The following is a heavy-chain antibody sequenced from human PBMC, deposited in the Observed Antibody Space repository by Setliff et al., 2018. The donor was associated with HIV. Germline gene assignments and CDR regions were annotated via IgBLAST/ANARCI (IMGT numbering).Heavy chain of an antibody. J-gene: IGHJ4*02. CDR1: GGSFSGYY. D-gene: IGHD3-16*02. Sequence: SETLSLTCAVYGGSFSGYYWSWIRQHPGKGLEWIGYIYYSGSTSYNPSLKSRATISVDTSKNHFSLRLSSVTAADTAVYHCARRVILSYGYYFDYWGQGTLVTVSS. V-gene: IGHV4-31*11. CDR2: IYYSGST. CDR3: ARRVILSYGYYFDY.